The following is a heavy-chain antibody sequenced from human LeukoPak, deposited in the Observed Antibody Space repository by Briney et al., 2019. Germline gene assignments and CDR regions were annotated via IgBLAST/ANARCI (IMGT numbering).Heavy chain of an antibody. D-gene: IGHD3-3*01. CDR3: ARERNFWSGYPNWFDP. Sequence: PRGSLRVSCAASGFTFSSYVMSWVRQAPGKGLEWGSGISGSGGTSYEADSVRGRFTISRDNSKNTLYLQMNSLRAEDTAVYYCARERNFWSGYPNWFDPWGQGTLVTVSS. CDR1: GFTFSSYV. CDR2: ISGSGGTS. J-gene: IGHJ5*02. V-gene: IGHV3-23*01.